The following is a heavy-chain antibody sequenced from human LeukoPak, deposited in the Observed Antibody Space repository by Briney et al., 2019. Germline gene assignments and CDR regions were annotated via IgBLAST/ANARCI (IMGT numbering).Heavy chain of an antibody. Sequence: SETLSLTCIVSGGSISSRSYYWDWIRQPPGKGLEWIGNLFDSGNTHYNPSLRSRLTMSVDTSKNQFSLKLSSVTAADTAVYYCARHTRPGYSGYGNAFDIWGQGNMVTVSS. D-gene: IGHD5-12*01. CDR3: ARHTRPGYSGYGNAFDI. J-gene: IGHJ3*02. CDR1: GGSISSRSYY. V-gene: IGHV4-39*01. CDR2: LFDSGNT.